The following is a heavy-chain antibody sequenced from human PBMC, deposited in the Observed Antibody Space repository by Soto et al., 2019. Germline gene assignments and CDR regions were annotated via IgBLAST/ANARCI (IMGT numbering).Heavy chain of an antibody. J-gene: IGHJ4*02. CDR2: VTASGGGT. V-gene: IGHV3-23*01. D-gene: IGHD3-10*01. Sequence: EVQLLESGGGLVQPGGSLRLSCVASGLTFSSYAMSWVRQAPGKGLELVAGVTASGGGTYYADSVKGHFTISRDNSKNTVYVQMNSLRAEDTATYYCAKGSYYASGSYYNNLDYWGQGTVVTVSS. CDR1: GLTFSSYA. CDR3: AKGSYYASGSYYNNLDY.